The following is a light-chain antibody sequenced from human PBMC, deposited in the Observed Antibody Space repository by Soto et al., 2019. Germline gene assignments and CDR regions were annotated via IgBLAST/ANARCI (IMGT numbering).Light chain of an antibody. CDR2: EVS. Sequence: QSALTQPPSASGSPGQSVTISCTGTSSDVGGYNSVSWYQQHPGKAPKLMIYEVSKRPSGVPDRFSGSKSGNTASLTVSGLQAEDEADYYCSSYAGSNNVVFCGGTKLTVL. J-gene: IGLJ2*01. CDR3: SSYAGSNNVV. V-gene: IGLV2-8*01. CDR1: SSDVGGYNS.